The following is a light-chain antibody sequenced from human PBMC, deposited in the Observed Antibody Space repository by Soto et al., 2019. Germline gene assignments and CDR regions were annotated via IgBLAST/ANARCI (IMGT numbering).Light chain of an antibody. CDR2: GNS. CDR3: QSYDSSLSGSV. Sequence: QSVLTQPPSVSGAPGQRVTISCTGSSSNIGAGYDVHWYQQVPGTAPKLLIYGNSNRPSGVPDRFSGSRSATSTSLAITGLQAEDEADYYCQSYDSSLSGSVFGGGTKLTVL. V-gene: IGLV1-40*01. J-gene: IGLJ2*01. CDR1: SSNIGAGYD.